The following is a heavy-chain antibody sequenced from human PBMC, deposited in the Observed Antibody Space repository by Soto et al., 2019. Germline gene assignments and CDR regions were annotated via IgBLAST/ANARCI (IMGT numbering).Heavy chain of an antibody. J-gene: IGHJ5*02. Sequence: EVQLLESGGGLVQPGGSLRLSCAASGFTFSSYAMRWVRQAPGKGLEWVSAISGSGGSTYYADSVKGRFTISRDNYKNTLYLQMNSLRSEDTAVYYCAKGIVVVVVASLSAWGQGTLVTVSS. V-gene: IGHV3-23*01. D-gene: IGHD2-15*01. CDR3: AKGIVVVVVASLSA. CDR1: GFTFSSYA. CDR2: ISGSGGST.